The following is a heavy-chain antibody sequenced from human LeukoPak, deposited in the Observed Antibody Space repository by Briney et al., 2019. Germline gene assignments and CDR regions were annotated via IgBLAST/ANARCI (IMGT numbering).Heavy chain of an antibody. CDR2: ISWNSGSI. CDR1: GFTFSSYS. Sequence: GGSLRLSCAASGFTFSSYSMNWVRQAPGKGLEWVSGISWNSGSIGYADSVKGRFTISRGNAKNSLYLQMNSLRAEDTALYYCAKEDYDFWSGHANGMDVWGQGTTVTVSS. D-gene: IGHD3-3*01. J-gene: IGHJ6*02. CDR3: AKEDYDFWSGHANGMDV. V-gene: IGHV3-9*01.